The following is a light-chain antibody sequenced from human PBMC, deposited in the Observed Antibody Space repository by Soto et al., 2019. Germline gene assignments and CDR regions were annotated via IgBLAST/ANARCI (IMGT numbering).Light chain of an antibody. Sequence: QSALTQPRSVSGSPGQSVTISCTGTSSDVGGSNLVSWYQQHAGRAPKLVIYDVIKRPSGVPDSFSGSKSGNTASLTISGLQVEDEADYYCCSYAGNSLWVFGGGTKVTVL. CDR1: SSDVGGSNL. CDR2: DVI. V-gene: IGLV2-11*01. J-gene: IGLJ3*02. CDR3: CSYAGNSLWV.